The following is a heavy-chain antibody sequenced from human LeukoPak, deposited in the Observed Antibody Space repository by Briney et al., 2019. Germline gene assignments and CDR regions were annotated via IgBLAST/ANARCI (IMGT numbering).Heavy chain of an antibody. CDR3: ARDPVVGATTFGAFDI. D-gene: IGHD1-26*01. V-gene: IGHV4-30-4*08. CDR2: IYCSGST. CDR1: GGSISSGDYY. J-gene: IGHJ3*02. Sequence: NTSQTLSLTCTVSGGSISSGDYYSSWIRQPPGKGLEWIGYIYCSGSTYYNPSLKSRVTISVDTSKNQFSLNLSSVTAADTAVYYCARDPVVGATTFGAFDIWGQGTMVTVSS.